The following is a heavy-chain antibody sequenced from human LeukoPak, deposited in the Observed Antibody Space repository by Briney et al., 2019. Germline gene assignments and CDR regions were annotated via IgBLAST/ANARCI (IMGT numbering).Heavy chain of an antibody. CDR2: IDTAGDT. CDR1: GFAFNKYD. CDR3: ASPETGGFFDY. D-gene: IGHD3-10*01. J-gene: IGHJ4*02. V-gene: IGHV3-13*01. Sequence: QSGGSLRLSCATSGFAFNKYDMHWVRQAPGKGLEWVSAIDTAGDTYYPGSVKGRFTISRDNAKNTVYLQMNSLRAEDTAVYYCASPETGGFFDYWGQGILVTVSS.